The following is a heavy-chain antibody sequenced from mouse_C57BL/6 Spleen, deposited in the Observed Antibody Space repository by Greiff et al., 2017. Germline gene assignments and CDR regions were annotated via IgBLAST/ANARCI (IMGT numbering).Heavy chain of an antibody. CDR1: GFTFNTYA. CDR2: IRSKSSNYAT. Sequence: EVQLVESGGGLVQPKGSLKLSCAASGFTFNTYAMHWVRQAPGKGLEWVARIRSKSSNYATYYANSVKDRFTISRDDSQSMLYLQMNNLKTEDTDMYYCVRDLSYDYDEGFAYWGQGTLVTVSA. CDR3: VRDLSYDYDEGFAY. D-gene: IGHD2-4*01. V-gene: IGHV10-3*01. J-gene: IGHJ3*01.